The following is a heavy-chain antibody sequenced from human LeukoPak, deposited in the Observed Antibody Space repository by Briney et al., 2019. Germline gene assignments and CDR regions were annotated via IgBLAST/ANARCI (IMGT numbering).Heavy chain of an antibody. CDR1: GYTSTSYY. D-gene: IGHD3-22*01. CDR2: INPSGGST. V-gene: IGHV1-46*01. CDR3: ARDRRDYYDSSGHFDY. Sequence: ASVKVSCMASGYTSTSYYMHWVRQAPGQGLEWMGIINPSGGSTSYAQKFQGSVTMTRDTSTSTVYMELSSLRSEDTAVYYCARDRRDYYDSSGHFDYWGQGTLVTVSS. J-gene: IGHJ4*02.